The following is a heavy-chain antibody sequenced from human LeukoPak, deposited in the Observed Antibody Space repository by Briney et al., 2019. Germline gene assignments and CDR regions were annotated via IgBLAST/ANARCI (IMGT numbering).Heavy chain of an antibody. D-gene: IGHD1-20*01. V-gene: IGHV6-1*01. Sequence: SQTLSLTCAISGDSVSNNSTTWHWIRQSPSRGLEWLGRTYYRSEWYNDYAVSVKSRITINPDTSKNQFSLQLNSVTPEDTAVYYCAKTENNWSYGMDVWGQGTTVTVSS. CDR1: GDSVSNNSTT. CDR2: TYYRSEWYN. J-gene: IGHJ6*02. CDR3: AKTENNWSYGMDV.